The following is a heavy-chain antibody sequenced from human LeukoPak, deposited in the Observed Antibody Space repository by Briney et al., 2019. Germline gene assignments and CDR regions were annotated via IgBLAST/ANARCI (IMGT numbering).Heavy chain of an antibody. V-gene: IGHV4-31*02. CDR3: ARAKTFGYDSSGYYVNWFDP. J-gene: IGHJ5*02. CDR1: GFAFNEAW. CDR2: IYYSGST. Sequence: LRLSCAVSGFAFNEAWMNWVRQHPGKGLEWIGYIYYSGSTYYNPSLKSRVTISVDTSKNQFSLKLSSVTAADTAVYYCARAKTFGYDSSGYYVNWFDPWGQGTLVTVSS. D-gene: IGHD3-22*01.